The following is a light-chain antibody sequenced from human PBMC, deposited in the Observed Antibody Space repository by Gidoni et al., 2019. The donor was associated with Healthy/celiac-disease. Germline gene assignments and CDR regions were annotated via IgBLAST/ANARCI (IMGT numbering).Light chain of an antibody. Sequence: EIVLTQSPAPLSLSPGQRATHSCRASQSVNSYLAWYQQTPGQAPRLLIYDSSNRATGLPARFSGSGSGTDFTLTISSLEPEDFAVYYCQQRSNWLTFGGGTKVEIK. CDR3: QQRSNWLT. V-gene: IGKV3-11*01. CDR2: DSS. J-gene: IGKJ4*01. CDR1: QSVNSY.